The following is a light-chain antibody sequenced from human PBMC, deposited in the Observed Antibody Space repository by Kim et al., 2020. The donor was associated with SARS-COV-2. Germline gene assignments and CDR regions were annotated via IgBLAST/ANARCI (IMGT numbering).Light chain of an antibody. CDR3: QQSYSIPT. J-gene: IGKJ4*01. CDR1: QSISND. Sequence: DIQMTQSPSSLSASVGDRVTITCRASQSISNDLNWYQQIAGKAPKLVIYSTSSLESGVPSRFSGSGSGTDFTHTIDSLQPEDFATYYCQQSYSIPTFRGGTKVDIK. V-gene: IGKV1-39*01. CDR2: STS.